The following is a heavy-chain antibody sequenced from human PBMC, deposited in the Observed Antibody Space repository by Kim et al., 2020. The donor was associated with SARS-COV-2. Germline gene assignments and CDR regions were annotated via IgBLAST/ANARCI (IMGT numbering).Heavy chain of an antibody. CDR2: MYNSGST. J-gene: IGHJ4*02. V-gene: IGHV4-38-2*02. D-gene: IGHD1-1*01. CDR1: DYYISSGSY. Sequence: SETLYLTCTVSDYYISSGSYWGWIRQPPGKVLGWIGSMYNSGSTYDNPSLKSRVTISVDMSKNQFSLKLSSLTAADTAVYYCAIDSETGTRVSGYFYYWGQRTLVTVSS. CDR3: AIDSETGTRVSGYFYY.